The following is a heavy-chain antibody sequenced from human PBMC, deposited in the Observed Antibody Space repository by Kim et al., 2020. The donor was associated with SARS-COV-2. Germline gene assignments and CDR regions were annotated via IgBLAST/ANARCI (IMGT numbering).Heavy chain of an antibody. V-gene: IGHV1-18*01. Sequence: ASVKVSCKASGYTFTSYGISWVRQAPGQGLEWMGWISAYNGNTNYAQKLQGRVTMTTDTSTSTAYMELRSLRSDDTAVYYCARDRRVVTAIMDSYYYYGMDVWGQGTTVTVSS. D-gene: IGHD2-21*02. CDR2: ISAYNGNT. CDR3: ARDRRVVTAIMDSYYYYGMDV. J-gene: IGHJ6*02. CDR1: GYTFTSYG.